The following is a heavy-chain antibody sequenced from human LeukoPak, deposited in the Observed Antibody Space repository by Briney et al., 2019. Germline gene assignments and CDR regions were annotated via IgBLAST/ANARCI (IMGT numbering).Heavy chain of an antibody. D-gene: IGHD3-22*01. CDR2: ISGSGGST. CDR3: AKDRGYYDSSGYYYYGMDV. CDR1: GFTFSSYA. Sequence: PGGSLRLSCAASGFTFSSYAMSWVRQAPGKGLEWVSAISGSGGSTYYAESVKGRFTISRDNAKNSLYLQMNSLRAEDTALYYCAKDRGYYDSSGYYYYGMDVWGQGTTVTVSS. V-gene: IGHV3-23*01. J-gene: IGHJ6*02.